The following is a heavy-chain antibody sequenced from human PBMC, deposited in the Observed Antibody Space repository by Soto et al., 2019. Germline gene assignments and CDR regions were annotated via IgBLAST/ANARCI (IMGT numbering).Heavy chain of an antibody. Sequence: SETLSLTCSVSGGSISSAIYYWGWIRQPPGKGLECIGTIYYSGSASYNPSLKSRVTISVDTSKNQFSLKLSSVTAADTAVYYCARQLGRYNWNLRSYDYYHMDVWGQGTTVTVSS. CDR3: ARQLGRYNWNLRSYDYYHMDV. D-gene: IGHD1-7*01. CDR2: IYYSGSA. CDR1: GGSISSAIYY. V-gene: IGHV4-39*01. J-gene: IGHJ6*02.